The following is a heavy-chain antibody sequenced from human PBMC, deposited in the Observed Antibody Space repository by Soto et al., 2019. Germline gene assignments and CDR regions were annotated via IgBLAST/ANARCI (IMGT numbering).Heavy chain of an antibody. Sequence: EVQLVESGGGLVQPGGSLRLSCAASGFTFRTYWMHWVRQVPGKGLVWVSRIASDGSSTNYADSVKGRFTISRDNAKNTLYLQMNSLRAEDSAVYYCVRDVSNAVDYWGQGTLVTVSS. CDR1: GFTFRTYW. CDR2: IASDGSST. D-gene: IGHD4-4*01. V-gene: IGHV3-74*01. CDR3: VRDVSNAVDY. J-gene: IGHJ4*02.